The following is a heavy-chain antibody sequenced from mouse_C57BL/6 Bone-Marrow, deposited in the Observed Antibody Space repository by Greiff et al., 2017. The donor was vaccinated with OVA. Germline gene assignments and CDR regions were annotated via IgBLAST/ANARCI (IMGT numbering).Heavy chain of an antibody. Sequence: QVQLQESGPGLVAPSPSLSITCTASGFSLTRYGVSWVRQPPGQGLEWLGVIWGDGSTNYHSALISRLSISKDNSKSHAFLKLNSRQTDDTATYYCSKDYYGTFDYWVQGTTLTVSS. J-gene: IGHJ2*01. CDR1: GFSLTRYG. CDR2: IWGDGST. CDR3: SKDYYGTFDY. D-gene: IGHD1-1*01. V-gene: IGHV2-3*01.